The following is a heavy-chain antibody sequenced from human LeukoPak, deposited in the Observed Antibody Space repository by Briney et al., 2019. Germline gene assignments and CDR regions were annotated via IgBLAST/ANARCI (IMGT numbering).Heavy chain of an antibody. CDR2: IYYSGST. J-gene: IGHJ3*01. CDR3: ARDRYAFDF. CDR1: GGSISSHY. V-gene: IGHV4-59*11. Sequence: SETLSLTCTVSGGSISSHYWSWIRQSPGKGLEWIGYIYYSGSTNYNPSLKSRVTISVDTSKNQFSLKLSSVTAADTAVYYCARDRYAFDFWGQGTMATVSS.